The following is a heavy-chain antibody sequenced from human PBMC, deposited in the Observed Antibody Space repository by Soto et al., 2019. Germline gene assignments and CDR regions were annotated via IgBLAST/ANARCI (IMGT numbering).Heavy chain of an antibody. J-gene: IGHJ6*02. CDR1: GFTFSSYA. V-gene: IGHV3-30*03. CDR2: ISYNGGDE. D-gene: IGHD2-21*02. Sequence: GGSLRLSCAASGFTFSSYAMSWVRQAPGKGLEWVALISYNGGDEYYSDSVKGRFTISRDNSKNTLYLQMNSLRAEDTAVYYCALLPTATEDYYGMDVWGQGTTVTVSS. CDR3: ALLPTATEDYYGMDV.